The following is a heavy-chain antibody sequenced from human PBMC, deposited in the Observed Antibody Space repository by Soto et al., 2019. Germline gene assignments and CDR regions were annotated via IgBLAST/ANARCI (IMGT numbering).Heavy chain of an antibody. V-gene: IGHV3-11*06. Sequence: GGSLRLSCAASGFTFSDYYMSWIRQAPGKGLEWVSYISSSSSYTNYADSVKGRFTISRDNAKKSLYLQMNSLRAEDTAVYYCARTGYSSGWFYTGVAAFDIWGQGTMVTVSS. CDR1: GFTFSDYY. J-gene: IGHJ3*02. CDR3: ARTGYSSGWFYTGVAAFDI. CDR2: ISSSSSYT. D-gene: IGHD6-19*01.